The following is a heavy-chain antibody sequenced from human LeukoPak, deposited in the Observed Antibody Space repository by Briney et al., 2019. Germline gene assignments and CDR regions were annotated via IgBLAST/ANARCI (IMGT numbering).Heavy chain of an antibody. D-gene: IGHD1-26*01. Sequence: GRSLRLSCAASGFTFSSYGMHWVRQAPGKGLEGVALISFDGSNQYYADSVKGRFTISRDNSKNTLYLQMNSLRAEDTAVYYCAKPPEVGATVGYFDYWGQGTLVTVSS. J-gene: IGHJ4*02. CDR2: ISFDGSNQ. V-gene: IGHV3-30*18. CDR1: GFTFSSYG. CDR3: AKPPEVGATVGYFDY.